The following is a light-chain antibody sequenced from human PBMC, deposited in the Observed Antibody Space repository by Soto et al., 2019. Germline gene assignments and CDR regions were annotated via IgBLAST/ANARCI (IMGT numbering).Light chain of an antibody. Sequence: IVLTQSPVSLCLFLGERATVSCRARHRVSRYFAWCHQKPGPAPSLVIYVTGYSATGIPARFSAIGARADVPLTPSSLEPEDFALDYCHHYYNWPLTFGGGTK. J-gene: IGKJ4*01. CDR3: HHYYNWPLT. V-gene: IGKV3-11*01. CDR1: HRVSRY. CDR2: VTG.